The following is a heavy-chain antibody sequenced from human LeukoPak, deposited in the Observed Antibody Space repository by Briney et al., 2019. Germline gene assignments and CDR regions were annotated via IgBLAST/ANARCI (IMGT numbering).Heavy chain of an antibody. CDR2: INHSGST. D-gene: IGHD3-3*01. V-gene: IGHV4-34*01. CDR1: GGSFSGYY. CDR3: ARGLAWSGYYTVGFFDY. J-gene: IGHJ4*02. Sequence: SETLSLTCAVYGGSFSGYYWSWIRQPPGKGREWIGEINHSGSTNYNPSLKSRVTISVDTSKNQFSLKLSSVTAADTAVYYCARGLAWSGYYTVGFFDYWGQGTLVTVSS.